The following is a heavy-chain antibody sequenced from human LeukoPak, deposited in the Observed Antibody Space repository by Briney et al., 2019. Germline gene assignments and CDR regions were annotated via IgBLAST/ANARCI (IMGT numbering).Heavy chain of an antibody. D-gene: IGHD2-21*02. J-gene: IGHJ4*02. CDR1: GYTFTSYD. Sequence: ASVKVSCKASGYTFTSYDINWVRQAPGQGLEWMGIINPSGGSTSYAQKFQGRVTMTRDTSTSTVYMELSSLRSEDTAVYYCARAPECGGDCFCQDWGQGTLVTVSS. V-gene: IGHV1-46*01. CDR2: INPSGGST. CDR3: ARAPECGGDCFCQD.